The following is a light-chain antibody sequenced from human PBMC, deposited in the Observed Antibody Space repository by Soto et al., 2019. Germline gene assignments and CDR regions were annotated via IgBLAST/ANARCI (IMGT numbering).Light chain of an antibody. J-gene: IGKJ5*01. CDR1: QVIGNY. CDR3: QKYNSGLIT. Sequence: IHMTQSPSSLSASVGDRVSVTCRPSQVIGNYLAWYQQKPGKVPKLLIYGAYTLQSGVPSRFSGSGSGTDFTLTISSLQPEDVAIYYCQKYNSGLITFGQGTRLEIK. CDR2: GAY. V-gene: IGKV1-27*01.